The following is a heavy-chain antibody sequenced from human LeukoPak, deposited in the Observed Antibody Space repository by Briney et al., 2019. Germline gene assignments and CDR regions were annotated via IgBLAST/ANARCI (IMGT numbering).Heavy chain of an antibody. J-gene: IGHJ4*02. Sequence: PGRSLRLSCAASGFTFSTYWMHWVRQAPGKGLVWVSHINIDGGSTNYADSVKGRFTISRDNAKNTLYLQMNSLRAEDTAVYYCARDQLGGPPGDWGQGTLVTVSS. D-gene: IGHD2-15*01. CDR3: ARDQLGGPPGD. CDR2: INIDGGST. CDR1: GFTFSTYW. V-gene: IGHV3-74*01.